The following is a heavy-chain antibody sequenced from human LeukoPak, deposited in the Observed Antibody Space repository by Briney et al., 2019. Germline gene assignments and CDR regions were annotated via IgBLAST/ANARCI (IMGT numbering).Heavy chain of an antibody. Sequence: PSQTLSLTCTVSGGSISSGGYYWSWIRQHPGKGLEWIGYIYYSGSTYYNPSLKSRVTISVDTSKNQFSPKLSSVTAADTAVYYCARERSSPNGMDVWGQGTTVTVSS. CDR3: ARERSSPNGMDV. V-gene: IGHV4-31*03. CDR1: GGSISSGGYY. J-gene: IGHJ6*02. D-gene: IGHD6-13*01. CDR2: IYYSGST.